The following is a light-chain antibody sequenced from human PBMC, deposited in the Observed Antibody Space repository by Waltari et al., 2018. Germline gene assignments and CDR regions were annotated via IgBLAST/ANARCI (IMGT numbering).Light chain of an antibody. Sequence: DIVMTQSPDSLAVSLGERATINCKSSQSVLSSSNNKNYLAWYQHKPGQPPKLLISWSSTRESGVPDRCSGSWAGTDFTLTISSLQDDDVAVYYCQQHYDSPLTFGGGTKVEIK. CDR3: QQHYDSPLT. J-gene: IGKJ4*01. V-gene: IGKV4-1*01. CDR1: QSVLSSSNNKNY. CDR2: WSS.